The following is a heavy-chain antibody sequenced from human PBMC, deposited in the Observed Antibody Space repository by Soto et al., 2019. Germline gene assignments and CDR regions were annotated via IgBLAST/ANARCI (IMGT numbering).Heavy chain of an antibody. J-gene: IGHJ4*02. V-gene: IGHV3-48*01. Sequence: GGSLRLSCAASGFTFSSYGMHWVRQAPGKGLEWVSDIRNNGSTIYYADSVKGRFTISRDTAKKSLYLQMNSLRAEDTAVYYCARSGYFDYWGQGTLVTVSS. D-gene: IGHD2-8*02. CDR3: ARSGYFDY. CDR2: IRNNGSTI. CDR1: GFTFSSYG.